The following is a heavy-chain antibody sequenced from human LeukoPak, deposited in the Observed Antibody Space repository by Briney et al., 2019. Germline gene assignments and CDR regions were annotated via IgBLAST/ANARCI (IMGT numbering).Heavy chain of an antibody. D-gene: IGHD4-17*01. CDR3: ASYGDLFHNLAY. CDR2: INANSGVT. J-gene: IGHJ4*02. CDR1: RYTFSGYY. Sequence: ASVKLSFKASRYTFSGYYVHWVRQAPGQGLEWMGWINANSGVTNYAQNFQGRVTMTRDTSISTVYMELSSLRSDDTAVYYCASYGDLFHNLAYWGQGTLVTVSS. V-gene: IGHV1-2*02.